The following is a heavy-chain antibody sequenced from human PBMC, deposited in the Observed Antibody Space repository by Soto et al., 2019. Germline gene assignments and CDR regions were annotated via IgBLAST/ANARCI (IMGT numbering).Heavy chain of an antibody. CDR3: ARARTVDCSSTSCYRDPIDY. V-gene: IGHV7-4-1*01. Sequence: QVQLVQSGSELKKPGASVKVSCKASGYTFTSYAMNWVRQAPGQGLEWMGWINTNTGNPTYAQGFTGLFVFSLDTSVSTAYLQICSLEAEDTSVYYCARARTVDCSSTSCYRDPIDYWGQGTLVTVSS. CDR2: INTNTGNP. D-gene: IGHD2-2*02. J-gene: IGHJ4*02. CDR1: GYTFTSYA.